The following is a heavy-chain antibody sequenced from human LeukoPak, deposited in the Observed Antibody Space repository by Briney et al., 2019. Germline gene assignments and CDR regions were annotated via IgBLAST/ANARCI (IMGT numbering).Heavy chain of an antibody. D-gene: IGHD2-2*01. CDR1: GFTFSSYA. CDR3: ARTLGYCSSTSCGPYGMDV. Sequence: GGSLRLSCAASGFTFSSYAIHWVRQAPGKGLEWVAVISYDGSNKYYADSVKGRFTISRDNSKNTLYLQMNSLRAEDTAVYYCARTLGYCSSTSCGPYGMDVWGKGTTVTVSS. J-gene: IGHJ6*04. V-gene: IGHV3-30*04. CDR2: ISYDGSNK.